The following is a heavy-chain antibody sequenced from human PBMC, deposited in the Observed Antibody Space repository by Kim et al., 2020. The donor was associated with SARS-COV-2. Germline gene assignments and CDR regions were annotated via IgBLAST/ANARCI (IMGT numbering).Heavy chain of an antibody. V-gene: IGHV4-31*03. CDR2: IYYSGST. D-gene: IGHD3-22*01. Sequence: SETLSLTCTVSGGSISSGGYYWSWIRQHPGKGLEWIGYIYYSGSTYYNPSLKSRVTISVDTSKNQFSLKLSAVTAAATAVYYCARGQGLITMIVGVVGAFDYWGQGTLVTVSS. CDR1: GGSISSGGYY. CDR3: ARGQGLITMIVGVVGAFDY. J-gene: IGHJ4*02.